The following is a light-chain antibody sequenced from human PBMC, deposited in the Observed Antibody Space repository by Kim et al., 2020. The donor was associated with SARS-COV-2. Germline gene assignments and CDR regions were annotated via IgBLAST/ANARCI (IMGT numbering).Light chain of an antibody. CDR3: QQYGSSPMYT. J-gene: IGKJ2*01. Sequence: SRGERATLSCRASQSVSSSYLAWYQQKPGQAPRLLIYGASSRATGIPDRFSGSGSGTDFTLTISRLEPEDFAVYYCQQYGSSPMYTFGQGTKLEIK. CDR2: GAS. CDR1: QSVSSSY. V-gene: IGKV3-20*01.